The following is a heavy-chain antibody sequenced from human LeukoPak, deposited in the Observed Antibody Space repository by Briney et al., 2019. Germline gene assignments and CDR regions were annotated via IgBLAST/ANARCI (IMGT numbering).Heavy chain of an antibody. J-gene: IGHJ4*02. CDR1: GGSISSGGYY. CDR3: ARDRVLISSGWFDY. V-gene: IGHV4-31*03. CDR2: IYYSGST. D-gene: IGHD6-25*01. Sequence: SETLSLACTVSGGSISSGGYYWSWIRQHPGKGLEWIGYIYYSGSTYYNPSLKSRVTISVDTSKNQFSLKLSSVTAADTAVYYCARDRVLISSGWFDYWGQGTLVTVSS.